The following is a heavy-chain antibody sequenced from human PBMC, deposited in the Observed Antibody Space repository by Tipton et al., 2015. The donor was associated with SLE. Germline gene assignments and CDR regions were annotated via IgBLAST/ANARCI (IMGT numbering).Heavy chain of an antibody. CDR2: IRSKAYGGTT. CDR3: TSGVAVPNDY. CDR1: GFTFGDYA. J-gene: IGHJ4*02. D-gene: IGHD2-15*01. Sequence: SLRLSCTASGFTFGDYAMSWFRQAPGKGLEWVGFIRSKAYGGTTEYAASVKGRFTISRDDSKSIAYLQMNSLKTEDAAMYYCTSGVAVPNDYWGQGTLVTVSS. V-gene: IGHV3-49*03.